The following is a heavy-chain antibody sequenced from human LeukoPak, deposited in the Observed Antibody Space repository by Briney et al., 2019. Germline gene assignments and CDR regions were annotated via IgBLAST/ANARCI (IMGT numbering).Heavy chain of an antibody. J-gene: IGHJ4*02. V-gene: IGHV4-38-2*01. Sequence: SETLSLTCAVSGYSISSGYYWGWIRQPPGKGLEWIGSIYYSGSTYYNPSLKSRVTISVDTSKNQFSLKLSSVTAADTAVYYCARGVSYYASGSWGQGTLVTVSS. D-gene: IGHD3-10*01. CDR3: ARGVSYYASGS. CDR1: GYSISSGYY. CDR2: IYYSGST.